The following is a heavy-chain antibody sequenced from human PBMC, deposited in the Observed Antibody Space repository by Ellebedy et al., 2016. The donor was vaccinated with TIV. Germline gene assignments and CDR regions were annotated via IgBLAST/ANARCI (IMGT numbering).Heavy chain of an antibody. CDR3: ARGGYTVTAFDS. D-gene: IGHD4-17*01. Sequence: SQTLSLTCXISGDSVSGNSAAWNWIRQSPSRGLEWLGRTYYRSKWFNDYAVSVRSRITINPDTSKNQFSLQLNSVTPEDTAVYFCARGGYTVTAFDSWGQGTLVTVSS. CDR2: TYYRSKWFN. CDR1: GDSVSGNSAA. J-gene: IGHJ4*02. V-gene: IGHV6-1*01.